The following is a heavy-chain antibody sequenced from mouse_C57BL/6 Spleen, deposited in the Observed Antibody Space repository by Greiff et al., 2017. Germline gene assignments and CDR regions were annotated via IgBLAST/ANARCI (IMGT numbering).Heavy chain of an antibody. D-gene: IGHD1-1*01. CDR1: GYTFTDYY. J-gene: IGHJ1*03. Sequence: VQLQQSGPVLVKPGASVKMSCKASGYTFTDYYMNWVKQSHGKSLEWIGVINPYNGGTSYNQKFKGKATLTVDKSSSTAYMELNSLTSEDSAVYYCARSSYYDGSSYVYGDVWGTGTTVTVSS. CDR2: INPYNGGT. CDR3: ARSSYYDGSSYVYGDV. V-gene: IGHV1-19*01.